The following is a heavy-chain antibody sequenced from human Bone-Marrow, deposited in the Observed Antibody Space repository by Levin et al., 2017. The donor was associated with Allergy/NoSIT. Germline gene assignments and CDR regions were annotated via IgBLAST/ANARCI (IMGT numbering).Heavy chain of an antibody. CDR3: AGSKAVGTTLEY. D-gene: IGHD1-26*01. CDR1: RSTFTHYY. V-gene: IGHV1-46*01. J-gene: IGHJ1*01. CDR2: ISPSGGTT. Sequence: ASVKVSCTASRSTFTHYYMHWVRQAPGQGLEWMGIISPSGGTTTYAQKFQGRVSMTRDTSTSIVYMELSSLSSDDTAVFFCAGSKAVGTTLEYWGQGTLVTVSS.